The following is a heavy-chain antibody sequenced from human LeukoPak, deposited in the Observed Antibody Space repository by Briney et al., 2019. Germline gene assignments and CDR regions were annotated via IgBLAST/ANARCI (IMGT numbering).Heavy chain of an antibody. D-gene: IGHD1-1*01. CDR1: GYSISSGYY. V-gene: IGHV4-38-2*02. CDR3: ARRAYSAAYWKHFDY. Sequence: SETPSLTCTVSGYSISSGYYWGWIRQPPGKGLEWIGSIYHSGSTYYNPSLKSRVTISVDTSKNQFSLKLNSVTAADTAVYFCARRAYSAAYWKHFDYWGQGTLVTVSS. CDR2: IYHSGST. J-gene: IGHJ4*02.